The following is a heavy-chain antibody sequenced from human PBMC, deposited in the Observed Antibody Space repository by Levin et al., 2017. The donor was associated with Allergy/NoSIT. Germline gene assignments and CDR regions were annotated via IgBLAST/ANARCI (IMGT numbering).Heavy chain of an antibody. CDR2: INSGSTVM. V-gene: IGHV3-48*02. CDR3: AAGYSSAWFTY. D-gene: IGHD6-19*01. J-gene: IGHJ4*02. CDR1: GFTFSTYS. Sequence: TGGSLRLSCAASGFTFSTYSMTWVRQAPGKGLEWVSYINSGSTVMFYADSVKGRFTISRDNAKKSLYLQMNSLRYEDTAVYYCAAGYSSAWFTYWGPGTLVTVSS.